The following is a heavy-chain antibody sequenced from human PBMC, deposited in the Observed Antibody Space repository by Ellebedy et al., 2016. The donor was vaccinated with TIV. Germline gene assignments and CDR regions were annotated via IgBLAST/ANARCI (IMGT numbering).Heavy chain of an antibody. V-gene: IGHV3-48*01. Sequence: GESLKISCAASGFTFNSYSMNWVRQAPGKGLEWISYISKSDTTYYADSVRGRFTISRDNAKRSLYPQMNSLRLEDTAVYYCARDAMIWIFDSWGQGTLVTVSS. CDR2: ISKSDTT. CDR3: ARDAMIWIFDS. J-gene: IGHJ4*02. D-gene: IGHD3-22*01. CDR1: GFTFNSYS.